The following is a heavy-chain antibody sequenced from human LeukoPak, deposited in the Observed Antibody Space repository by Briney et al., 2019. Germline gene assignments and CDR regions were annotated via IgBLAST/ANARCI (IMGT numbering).Heavy chain of an antibody. Sequence: GGSLRLSCAASGFTLDDYAMHWVRQAPGKGLEWVSGISWNSGSIGYADSVKGRFTISRDNAKNSLYLQMNSLRAEDTALCYCAKGYGRPLGYCSGGSCSYFDYWGQGTLVTVSS. CDR2: ISWNSGSI. CDR1: GFTLDDYA. D-gene: IGHD2-15*01. J-gene: IGHJ4*02. V-gene: IGHV3-9*01. CDR3: AKGYGRPLGYCSGGSCSYFDY.